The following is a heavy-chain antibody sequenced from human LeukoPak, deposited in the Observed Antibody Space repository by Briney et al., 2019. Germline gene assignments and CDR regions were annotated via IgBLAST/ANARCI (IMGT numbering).Heavy chain of an antibody. CDR3: VRDIYNSDWTALDY. CDR1: GYSISSGYY. J-gene: IGHJ4*02. CDR2: IYHSGSA. V-gene: IGHV4-38-2*02. D-gene: IGHD6-19*01. Sequence: SETPSLTCAVSGYSISSGYYWGWIRQPPGKGLEWIGNIYHSGSAYYNPSLKSRVTMSVDTSKNQFSLKLSSVTATDTAMYYCVRDIYNSDWTALDYWGQGTLVTVSS.